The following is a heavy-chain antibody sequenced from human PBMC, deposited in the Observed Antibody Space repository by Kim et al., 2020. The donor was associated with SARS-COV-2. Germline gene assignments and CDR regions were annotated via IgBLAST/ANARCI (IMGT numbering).Heavy chain of an antibody. CDR2: IYYTGTS. Sequence: SETLSLTCTVSSGSISSSYWSWIRQPPGKGLEWIGYIYYTGTSNYNPSLKSRVTISVGTSKNQFSLQLNSVTAADTAVYYCATYDSSNYLAFWGQGTLVT. CDR3: ATYDSSNYLAF. J-gene: IGHJ4*02. V-gene: IGHV4-59*13. CDR1: SGSISSSY. D-gene: IGHD3-22*01.